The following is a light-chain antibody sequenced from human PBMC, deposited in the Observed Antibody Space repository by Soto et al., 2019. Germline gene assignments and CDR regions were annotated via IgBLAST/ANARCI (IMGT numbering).Light chain of an antibody. Sequence: QSVLTQPPSASGSPGQSVTISCTGTSSDVGGYNYVSWYQQHPGKAPKLMIYEVSKRPSGVPDRFSGSKSGNTASLTISGLQAEDEADYYCCSHAGFNTPYVFATGTKVTVL. CDR3: CSHAGFNTPYV. V-gene: IGLV2-8*01. CDR1: SSDVGGYNY. CDR2: EVS. J-gene: IGLJ1*01.